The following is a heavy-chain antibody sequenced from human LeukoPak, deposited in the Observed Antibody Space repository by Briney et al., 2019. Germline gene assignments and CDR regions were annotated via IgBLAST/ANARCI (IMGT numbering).Heavy chain of an antibody. J-gene: IGHJ5*02. CDR2: ISSSSSTI. CDR1: GFTFSSYI. D-gene: IGHD2-2*01. CDR3: AKDMVVVPAAHNWFDP. Sequence: GGSLRLSCAASGFTFSSYIMNWVRQAPGKGLEWVSYISSSSSTIYYADSVKGRFTISRDNAKNSLYLQMNSLRAEVTAVYYCAKDMVVVPAAHNWFDPWGQGTLVTVSS. V-gene: IGHV3-48*04.